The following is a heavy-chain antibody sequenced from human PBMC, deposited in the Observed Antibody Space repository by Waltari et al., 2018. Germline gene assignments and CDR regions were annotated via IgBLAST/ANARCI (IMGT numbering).Heavy chain of an antibody. CDR1: GFTFSSSE. Sequence: EVQLVESGGGLVQPGGSLSLSCAASGFTFSSSEMNWVRQAPGKGLEWVSYISSSGSTIYYADSVKGRFTISRDNAKNSLHLQMNSLRAEDTAVYYCASHGDFFDYWGQGTLVTVSS. CDR2: ISSSGSTI. V-gene: IGHV3-48*03. CDR3: ASHGDFFDY. D-gene: IGHD2-21*01. J-gene: IGHJ4*02.